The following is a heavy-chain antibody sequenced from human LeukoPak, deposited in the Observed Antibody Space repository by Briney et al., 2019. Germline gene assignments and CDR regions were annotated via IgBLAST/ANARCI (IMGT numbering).Heavy chain of an antibody. J-gene: IGHJ4*02. CDR3: ATYYYGSGSYYVADY. CDR2: IIPIFGTA. V-gene: IGHV1-69*05. Sequence: EASVKVSCKASGGTFSSYAISWVRRAPGQGLEWMGGIIPIFGTANYAQKFQGRVTITTDESTSTAYMELSSLRSEDTAVYYCATYYYGSGSYYVADYWGQGTLVTVSS. D-gene: IGHD3-10*01. CDR1: GGTFSSYA.